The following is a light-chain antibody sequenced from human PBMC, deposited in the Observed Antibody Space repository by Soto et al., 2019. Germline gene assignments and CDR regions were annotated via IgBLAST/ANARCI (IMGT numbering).Light chain of an antibody. CDR1: SSDVGSYNL. CDR2: EGS. CDR3: CSYAGSSTLYV. V-gene: IGLV2-23*01. Sequence: QSVLTQPASVSGSPGQSITISCTGTSSDVGSYNLVSWYQQHPGKAPKLMIYEGSKRPSGVSNRFSGSKSGNTASLTISGLQAEDESDYYCCSYAGSSTLYVFGPGTKVTV. J-gene: IGLJ1*01.